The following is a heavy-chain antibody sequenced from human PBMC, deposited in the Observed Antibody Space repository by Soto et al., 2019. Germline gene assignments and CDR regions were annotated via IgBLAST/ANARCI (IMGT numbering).Heavy chain of an antibody. V-gene: IGHV1-8*01. Sequence: QVQLVQSGAEVKKPGASVKVSCTASGYTFTSYNIHWVRQATGQGLEWMGWVNPNSGDTGYAQKFQGRVTMTRTTSRSAAYMELSSLRSDDTAVYYCARGLGGDWGQGTLVTVSS. CDR2: VNPNSGDT. CDR3: ARGLGGD. CDR1: GYTFTSYN. J-gene: IGHJ4*02. D-gene: IGHD3-16*01.